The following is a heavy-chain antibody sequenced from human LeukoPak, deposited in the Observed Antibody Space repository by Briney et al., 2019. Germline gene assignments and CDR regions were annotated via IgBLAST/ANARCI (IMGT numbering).Heavy chain of an antibody. Sequence: ASVKVSRKASGYTFTNYYMHWVRQAPGQGLEWMGKINPSGGSTSYAQKFQGRVTMTRDTSTSTVYMELSSLRSEDTAVYYCATEGYYDSSGYYTDYWGQGTLVTVSS. CDR3: ATEGYYDSSGYYTDY. J-gene: IGHJ4*02. D-gene: IGHD3-22*01. CDR2: INPSGGST. CDR1: GYTFTNYY. V-gene: IGHV1-46*01.